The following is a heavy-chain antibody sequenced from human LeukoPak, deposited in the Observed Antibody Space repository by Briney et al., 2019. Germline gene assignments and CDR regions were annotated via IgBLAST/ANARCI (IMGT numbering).Heavy chain of an antibody. CDR2: IIPILGIA. V-gene: IGHV1-69*04. Sequence: GASVKVSCKASGGTFSSYAISWVRQAPGQGLEWMGRIIPILGIANYAQKFQGRVTITADKSTSTAYVELSSLRSEDTAVYYCARDHPTTVAPFDPWGQGTLVTVSS. CDR3: ARDHPTTVAPFDP. CDR1: GGTFSSYA. J-gene: IGHJ5*02. D-gene: IGHD4-17*01.